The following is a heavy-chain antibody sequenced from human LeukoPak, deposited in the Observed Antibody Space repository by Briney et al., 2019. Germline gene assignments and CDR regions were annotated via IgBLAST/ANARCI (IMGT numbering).Heavy chain of an antibody. J-gene: IGHJ3*02. CDR1: GHTFTSYG. CDR2: ISAYNGNT. CDR3: ARPTMIKPRGAFDI. V-gene: IGHV1-18*01. D-gene: IGHD3-22*01. Sequence: ASVKVSCKASGHTFTSYGISWVRQAPGQGLEWMGWISAYNGNTNYAQKLQGRVTMTTDTSTSTAYMELRSLRSDDTAVYYCARPTMIKPRGAFDIWGQGTMVTVSS.